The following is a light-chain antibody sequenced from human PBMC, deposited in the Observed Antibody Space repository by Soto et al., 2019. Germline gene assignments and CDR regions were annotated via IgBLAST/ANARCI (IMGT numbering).Light chain of an antibody. CDR3: ETWDSTTPSVV. J-gene: IGLJ2*01. V-gene: IGLV4-60*03. CDR2: LESSGSS. CDR1: SGHSNYI. Sequence: QSVLTQSSSASASPGSSVRLTCTLSSGHSNYIIAWHQQQPGKAPRYLMNLESSGSSNRGSGVPDRFSGSSSGAARYLTISNLQSEDEADYYCETWDSTTPSVVFGGGTKVTVL.